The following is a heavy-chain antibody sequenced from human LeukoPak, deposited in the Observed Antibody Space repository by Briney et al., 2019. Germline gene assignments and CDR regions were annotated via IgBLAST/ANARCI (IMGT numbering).Heavy chain of an antibody. V-gene: IGHV1-18*01. J-gene: IGHJ4*02. CDR2: ISAYNGNT. CDR3: ARDEWGGYDILTGPIGFDY. CDR1: GYTFTSYG. D-gene: IGHD3-9*01. Sequence: GASVKVSCKASGYTFTSYGISWVRQAPGQGLEWMGWISAYNGNTNYAQKLQGRVTMTTDTSTSTAYMELRSLRSDDAAVYYCARDEWGGYDILTGPIGFDYRGQGTLVTVSS.